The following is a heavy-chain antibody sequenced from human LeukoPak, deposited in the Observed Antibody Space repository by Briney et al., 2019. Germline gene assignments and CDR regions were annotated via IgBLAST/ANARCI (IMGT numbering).Heavy chain of an antibody. CDR1: GGSISSSSYF. D-gene: IGHD1-1*01. J-gene: IGHJ4*02. V-gene: IGHV4-39*07. CDR2: IYYSGST. Sequence: SETLSLTCTVSGGSISSSSYFWGWIRQPPGKGLEWIGSIYYSGSTYYNPSLKRRVTISVDTSKTQFSLKLSSVTAADTAVYYCARDPNWNDVHFDYWGQGTLVTVSS. CDR3: ARDPNWNDVHFDY.